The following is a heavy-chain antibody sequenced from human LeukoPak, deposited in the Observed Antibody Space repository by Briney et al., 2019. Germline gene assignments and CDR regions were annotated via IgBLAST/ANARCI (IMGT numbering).Heavy chain of an antibody. V-gene: IGHV4-59*08. D-gene: IGHD6-13*01. Sequence: SETLSLTCTVSVGSINNYYWSLIRQPPGQVLEWIGYIYYSGSTNYNPSLKSRVTISVDTSKNQFSLKLSSVTAADTAVYYCAVSSSWSLYYFDYWGQGTLVTVSS. CDR1: VGSINNYY. CDR3: AVSSSWSLYYFDY. CDR2: IYYSGST. J-gene: IGHJ4*02.